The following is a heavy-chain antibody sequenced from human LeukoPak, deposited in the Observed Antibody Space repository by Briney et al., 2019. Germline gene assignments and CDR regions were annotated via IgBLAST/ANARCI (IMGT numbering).Heavy chain of an antibody. CDR1: GYTFTRYW. V-gene: IGHV5-51*01. Sequence: GESLNISCKGSGYTFTRYWIGGVRQMPGKGLEGMGIIYPGDSDTRYSPSFQGQATISADKSSSTAYLQWSSLKASVTAMYYCARSDGPYLLAYWGEGTLVTVS. CDR3: ARSDGPYLLAY. J-gene: IGHJ4*02. D-gene: IGHD5-24*01. CDR2: IYPGDSDT.